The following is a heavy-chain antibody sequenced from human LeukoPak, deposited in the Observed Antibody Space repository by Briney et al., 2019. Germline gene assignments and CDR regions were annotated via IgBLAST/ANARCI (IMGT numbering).Heavy chain of an antibody. J-gene: IGHJ3*02. CDR2: ISDDGINK. D-gene: IGHD5-12*01. Sequence: PGGSLRLSCAASGFTSSSYALNWVRQAPGKGLEWVAVISDDGINKYYADPVKGRFTISRDNSKNTLYLEMSSLRAEDTAVYYCVSVDDLDAFAMWGQGTMVIVFS. V-gene: IGHV3-30*03. CDR1: GFTSSSYA. CDR3: VSVDDLDAFAM.